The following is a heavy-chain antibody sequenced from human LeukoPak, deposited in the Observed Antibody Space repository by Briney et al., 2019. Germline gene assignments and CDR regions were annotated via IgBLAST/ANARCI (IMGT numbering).Heavy chain of an antibody. CDR2: IKSKTDGGTT. Sequence: MAGGSLRLSCAASGFTFSNAWMSWVRQAPGKGLEWVGRIKSKTDGGTTEYAAPVKGRFTISRDDSKNTLYLQMNSLETEDTAVYYCATYRTGYYYFDYWGPGTPVTVSS. CDR1: GFTFSNAW. D-gene: IGHD3-9*01. CDR3: ATYRTGYYYFDY. V-gene: IGHV3-15*01. J-gene: IGHJ4*02.